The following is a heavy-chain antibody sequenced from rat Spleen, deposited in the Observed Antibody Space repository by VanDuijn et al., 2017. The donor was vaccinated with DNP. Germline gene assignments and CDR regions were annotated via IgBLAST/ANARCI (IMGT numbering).Heavy chain of an antibody. J-gene: IGHJ4*01. CDR1: GFTFSSYW. Sequence: EMQLVETGGGLVQPGRSLKLSCVASGFTFSSYWMYWIRQAPGKGLEWIATINTDGSTTYYPDSVKGRFTISRDNAENTVCLQMNSLRSEDTATYYCAKDFGWGAMDAWGQGASVTVSS. CDR2: INTDGSTT. CDR3: AKDFGWGAMDA. V-gene: IGHV5-58*01. D-gene: IGHD4-3*01.